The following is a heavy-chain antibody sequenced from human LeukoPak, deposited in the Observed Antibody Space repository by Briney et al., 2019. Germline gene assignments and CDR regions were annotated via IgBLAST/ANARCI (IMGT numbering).Heavy chain of an antibody. CDR3: AKESFGIVLRYYYGMDV. J-gene: IGHJ6*02. V-gene: IGHV3-23*01. D-gene: IGHD2-8*01. CDR2: ISGSGGST. CDR1: GFTFSSYA. Sequence: GGSLRLSCAASGFTFSSYAMSWVRQAPGKGLEWVSAISGSGGSTYYADSVKGRFTISRDNSKNTLYLQMNSLRAEDTAVYYCAKESFGIVLRYYYGMDVWGQGTTVTVSS.